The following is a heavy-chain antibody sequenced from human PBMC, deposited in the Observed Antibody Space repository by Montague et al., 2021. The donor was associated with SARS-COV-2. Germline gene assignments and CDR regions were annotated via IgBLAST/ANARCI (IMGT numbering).Heavy chain of an antibody. D-gene: IGHD3-16*01. Sequence: PALVKPTQTLTLTCTFSGFSLSTNGVGVGWIRQPPGKALEWLALIYWDGDKRYSPSLMSRLTISRGTPKNQVVLTMTNMNPVDTATYYCAHRREDATLITKWFDPWGQGTMVTVSS. CDR3: AHRREDATLITKWFDP. CDR2: IYWDGDK. CDR1: GFSLSTNGVG. J-gene: IGHJ5*02. V-gene: IGHV2-5*02.